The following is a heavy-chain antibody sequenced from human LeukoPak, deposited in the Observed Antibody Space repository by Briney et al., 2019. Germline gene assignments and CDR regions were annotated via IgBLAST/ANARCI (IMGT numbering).Heavy chain of an antibody. CDR1: GFTFSSYG. Sequence: GGSLRLSCAASGFTFSSYGMHWVRQAPGKGLEWVAFIRYDGSNKYYADSVKGRFTISRDNSKNTLYLQMNSLRAEDTAVYYCAKVKDWWELPLAFDYWGQGTLVTVSS. V-gene: IGHV3-30*02. CDR3: AKVKDWWELPLAFDY. D-gene: IGHD1-26*01. CDR2: IRYDGSNK. J-gene: IGHJ4*02.